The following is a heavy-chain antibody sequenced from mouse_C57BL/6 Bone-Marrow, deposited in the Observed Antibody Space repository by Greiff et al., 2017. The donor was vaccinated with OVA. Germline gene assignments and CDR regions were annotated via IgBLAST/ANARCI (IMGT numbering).Heavy chain of an antibody. CDR1: GYTFTSYW. CDR3: ARSRDWDDY. J-gene: IGHJ2*01. Sequence: QVQLKQPGAELVKPGASVKLSCKASGYTFTSYWMQWVKQRPGQGLEWIGEIDPSDSYTNYNQKFKGKATLTVDTSSSTAYMQLSSLTSEDSAVYYCARSRDWDDYWGQGTTLTVSS. D-gene: IGHD4-1*01. V-gene: IGHV1-50*01. CDR2: IDPSDSYT.